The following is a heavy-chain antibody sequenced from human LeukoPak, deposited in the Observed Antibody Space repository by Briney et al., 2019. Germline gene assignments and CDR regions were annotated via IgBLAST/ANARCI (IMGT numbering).Heavy chain of an antibody. J-gene: IGHJ4*02. CDR2: IYYSGST. CDR3: ASSYSGSYKTYDY. D-gene: IGHD1-26*01. CDR1: GGSISSGGYY. V-gene: IGHV4-31*03. Sequence: SETLSLTCTVSGGSISSGGYYWSWIRQHPGKGLEWIGYIYYSGSTYYNPSPKSRVTISVDTSKNQFSLKLSSVTAADTAVYYCASSYSGSYKTYDYWGQGTLVTVSS.